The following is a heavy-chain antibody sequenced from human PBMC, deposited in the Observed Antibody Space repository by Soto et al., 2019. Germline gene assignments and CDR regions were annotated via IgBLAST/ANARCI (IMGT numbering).Heavy chain of an antibody. J-gene: IGHJ6*02. CDR2: IIPILGET. V-gene: IGHV1-69*08. CDR3: ARGLGGRMDD. CDR1: GTIFSSYT. Sequence: QVQLVQSGAEVKKPGSSVRVSCKASGTIFSSYTISWVRQAPGQGLEWMGRIIPILGETNSAQNFQDRVTLTADKSTKTTYMELNSLRLEDTAVYYCARGLGGRMDDWGQGTTVTVTS. D-gene: IGHD3-16*01.